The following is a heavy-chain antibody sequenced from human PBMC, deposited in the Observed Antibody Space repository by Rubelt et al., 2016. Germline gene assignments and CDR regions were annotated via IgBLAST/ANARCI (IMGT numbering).Heavy chain of an antibody. CDR2: IYYSGST. D-gene: IGHD2-8*01. CDR1: GGSISSSTYY. J-gene: IGHJ4*02. CDR3: ERVGVLYAIPDYPIED. Sequence: GPGLVKPSETLSLTCTVSGGSISSSTYYWGWIRQPPGQGLEWIGSIYYSGSTYYNQSLKSRVTMSVDTSKNRFSLKLSTVTAADTAVYHCERVGVLYAIPDYPIEDCGQGTLVTVSS. V-gene: IGHV4-39*07.